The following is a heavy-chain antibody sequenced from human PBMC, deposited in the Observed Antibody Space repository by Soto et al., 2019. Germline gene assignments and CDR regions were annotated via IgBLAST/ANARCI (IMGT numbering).Heavy chain of an antibody. CDR2: IYWDDDK. J-gene: IGHJ4*02. CDR3: AHIVVAGLGYSLDY. CDR1: GFSLSSTRMA. V-gene: IGHV2-5*02. Sequence: QITLKESGPTLVKPTQTLTLTCTFSGFSLSSTRMAVGWIRQPPGKALEWLALIYWDDDKRYSPFLKSRLTISQDTSKTAGVLTMSNMDPVDTARYYCAHIVVAGLGYSLDYWGQGTLVTVSS. D-gene: IGHD6-19*01.